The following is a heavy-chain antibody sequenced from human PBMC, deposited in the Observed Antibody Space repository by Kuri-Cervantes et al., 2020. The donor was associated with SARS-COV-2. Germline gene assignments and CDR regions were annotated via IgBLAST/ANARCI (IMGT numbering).Heavy chain of an antibody. J-gene: IGHJ5*02. D-gene: IGHD3-16*01. CDR2: ISGSGGST. V-gene: IGHV3-23*01. CDR1: GFTFSSYA. Sequence: GGSLRLSCAASGFTFSSYAMSWVRQAPGKGLEWVSAISGSGGSTYYADSVKGRFTISRDNSMNTLYLQMNGLRVEDTAVYFCARDRGAFGGWFDPWGQGTLVTVSS. CDR3: ARDRGAFGGWFDP.